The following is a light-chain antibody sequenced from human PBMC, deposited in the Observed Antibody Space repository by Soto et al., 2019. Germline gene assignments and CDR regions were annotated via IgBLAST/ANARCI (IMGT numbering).Light chain of an antibody. V-gene: IGLV2-14*01. J-gene: IGLJ1*01. Sequence: QSVLTQPASVSGSPGQSITISCTGTSSDVGGYNDVSWYQQHPGKAPKLMIYEVSNRPSGVSNRFSGSKSGNTASLTISGLQAEDEADYYCSSYTSSSTLVFGTGTKLTVL. CDR3: SSYTSSSTLV. CDR2: EVS. CDR1: SSDVGGYND.